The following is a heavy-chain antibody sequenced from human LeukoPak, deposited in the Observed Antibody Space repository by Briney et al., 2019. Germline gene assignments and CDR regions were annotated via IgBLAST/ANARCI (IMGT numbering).Heavy chain of an antibody. V-gene: IGHV4-59*02. J-gene: IGHJ4*02. D-gene: IGHD7-27*01. Sequence: PSETLSLTCTVSGGSVSDYYWSWIRQSPGKGLEWIGYIYYTETSYNPSLKSRVTISADTSKNQFSLKLYSVTAADTAVYYCATRKLGNDYWGQGTLVTVSS. CDR3: ATRKLGNDY. CDR1: GGSVSDYY. CDR2: IYYTET.